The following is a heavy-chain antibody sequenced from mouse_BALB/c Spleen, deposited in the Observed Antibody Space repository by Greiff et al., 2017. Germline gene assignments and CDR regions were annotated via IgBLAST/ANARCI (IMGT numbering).Heavy chain of an antibody. CDR2: ISSGGSYT. CDR3: ARDQYGNYGYYAMDY. V-gene: IGHV5-9-4*01. J-gene: IGHJ4*01. Sequence: EVKLVESGGGLVKPGGSLKLSCAASGFTFSSYAMSWVRQSPEKRLEWVAEISSGGSYTYYPDTVTGRFTISRDNAKNTLYLEMSSLRSEDTAMYYCARDQYGNYGYYAMDYWGQGTSVTVSS. CDR1: GFTFSSYA. D-gene: IGHD2-10*02.